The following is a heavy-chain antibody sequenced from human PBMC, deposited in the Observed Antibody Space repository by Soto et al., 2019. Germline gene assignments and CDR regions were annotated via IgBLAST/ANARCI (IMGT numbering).Heavy chain of an antibody. J-gene: IGHJ6*02. CDR1: GFTFTSSA. CDR2: IVVGSGNT. D-gene: IGHD1-1*01. V-gene: IGHV1-58*01. Sequence: GASVKISCKASGFTFTSSAVQWVRQARGQRLEWIGWIVVGSGNTNYAQKFQERVTITRDMSTSTAYMELSSLRSEDTAVYYCAAGTDYYYYGMDVWGQGTTVTVSS. CDR3: AAGTDYYYYGMDV.